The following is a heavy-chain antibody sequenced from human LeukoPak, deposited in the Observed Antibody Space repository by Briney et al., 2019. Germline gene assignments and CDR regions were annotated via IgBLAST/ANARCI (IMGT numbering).Heavy chain of an antibody. CDR2: ISSSSSYI. D-gene: IGHD2-2*01. V-gene: IGHV3-21*01. Sequence: GGSLRLSCAASGFTFSSYSVNWVRQAPGKGLECVSSISSSSSYIYYADSVKGRFTISRDNAKNSLYLQMNSLRAEDTAVYYCARDGGYCSSTSCLAEYDYWGQGTLVTVSS. CDR1: GFTFSSYS. J-gene: IGHJ4*02. CDR3: ARDGGYCSSTSCLAEYDY.